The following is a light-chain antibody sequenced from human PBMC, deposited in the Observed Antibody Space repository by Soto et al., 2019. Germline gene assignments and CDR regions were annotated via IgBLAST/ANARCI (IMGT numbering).Light chain of an antibody. J-gene: IGKJ2*01. CDR1: QGIGSF. V-gene: IGKV1-9*01. CDR2: GTS. CDR3: QQLYNYPVT. Sequence: DIQLTQSPSFLSASVGDRVTITCRASQGIGSFLAWYQQMPGKAPKLLIYGTSTLQSGVPSRFSGSGSGTEFTLTISSLQPEDFATYYCQQLYNYPVTFGQGTKLEIK.